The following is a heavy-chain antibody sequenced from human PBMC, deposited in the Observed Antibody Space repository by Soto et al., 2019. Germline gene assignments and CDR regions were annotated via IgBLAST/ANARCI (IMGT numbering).Heavy chain of an antibody. Sequence: SVKVSCKASGGTFSSYAISWVRQAPGQGLEWMGGIIPIFATADYAQKFQGRVTITADESTSTAYMELSSLRSEDTAVYYCARRYGGSGSFSRLGYYYYGMDFWGQGTTVTVSS. CDR1: GGTFSSYA. V-gene: IGHV1-69*13. D-gene: IGHD3-10*01. CDR3: ARRYGGSGSFSRLGYYYYGMDF. CDR2: IIPIFATA. J-gene: IGHJ6*02.